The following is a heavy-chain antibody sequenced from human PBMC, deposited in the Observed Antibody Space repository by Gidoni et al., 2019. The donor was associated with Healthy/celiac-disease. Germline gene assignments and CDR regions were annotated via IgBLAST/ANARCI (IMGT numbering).Heavy chain of an antibody. Sequence: EVQLLESGGGLVQPGGSLRLSCAASGFPFSSYAMRWVRQAPGKGLEWVSAMSGSGGSTYYADSVKGRFTISRDNSKNTLYLQMNSLRAEDTAVYYCANYYYDSSGYYPYFDYWGQGTLVTVSS. V-gene: IGHV3-23*01. J-gene: IGHJ4*02. CDR3: ANYYYDSSGYYPYFDY. CDR2: MSGSGGST. CDR1: GFPFSSYA. D-gene: IGHD3-22*01.